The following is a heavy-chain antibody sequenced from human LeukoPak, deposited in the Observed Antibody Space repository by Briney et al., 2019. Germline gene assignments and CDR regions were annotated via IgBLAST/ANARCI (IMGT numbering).Heavy chain of an antibody. CDR1: GGSISSSSYY. Sequence: PSETLSLTCTVSGGSISSSSYYWGWIRQPPGKGLEWIGSIYYSGSTYYNPSLKSRVTISVDTSKNQFSLKLSSVTAADTAVYYCARLRPNWGLAFDYWGQGTLVTVSS. CDR3: ARLRPNWGLAFDY. D-gene: IGHD7-27*01. CDR2: IYYSGST. J-gene: IGHJ4*02. V-gene: IGHV4-39*01.